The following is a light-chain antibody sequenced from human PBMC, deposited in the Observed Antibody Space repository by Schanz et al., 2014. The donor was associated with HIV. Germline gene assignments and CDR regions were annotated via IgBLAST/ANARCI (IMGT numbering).Light chain of an antibody. Sequence: QSALTQPASLSGSPGQSITISCTEINSDVGGYNFVSWYQQLPGTAPKLLIYDNNNRPSGIPDRFSGSKSGTSATLGITGLQTGDEADYYCGTWDSSLSAGVFGGGTKLTVL. V-gene: IGLV1-51*01. CDR3: GTWDSSLSAGV. CDR2: DNN. J-gene: IGLJ2*01. CDR1: NSDVGGYNF.